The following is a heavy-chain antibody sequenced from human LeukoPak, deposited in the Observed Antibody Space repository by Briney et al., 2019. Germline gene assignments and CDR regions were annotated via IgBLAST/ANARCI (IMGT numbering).Heavy chain of an antibody. CDR1: GFTFSSYA. CDR2: ISYDGSNK. Sequence: PGRSLRLSCAASGFTFSSYAMHWVRQAPGKGLEWVAVISYDGSNKYYADSVKGRFTISRDNSKNTLYLQMNSLRAEDTAVYYCARDHGSGSGYYYYMDVWGKGTTVTVSS. CDR3: ARDHGSGSGYYYYMDV. V-gene: IGHV3-30-3*01. J-gene: IGHJ6*03. D-gene: IGHD3-10*01.